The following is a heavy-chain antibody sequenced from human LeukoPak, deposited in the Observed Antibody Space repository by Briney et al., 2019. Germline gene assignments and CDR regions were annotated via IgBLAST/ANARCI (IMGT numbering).Heavy chain of an antibody. CDR2: ISYDGSNK. CDR3: VKEIYCTATTCQGNDAFDV. CDR1: GFTFSSYG. J-gene: IGHJ3*01. D-gene: IGHD2-8*02. V-gene: IGHV3-30*18. Sequence: GGSLRLSCAASGFTFSSYGMHWVRQAPGKGLEWVAVISYDGSNKYYADSVKGRFTISRDNSKNTLFLQMNSLKAEDTAVYYCVKEIYCTATTCQGNDAFDVWGRGTVVTVSS.